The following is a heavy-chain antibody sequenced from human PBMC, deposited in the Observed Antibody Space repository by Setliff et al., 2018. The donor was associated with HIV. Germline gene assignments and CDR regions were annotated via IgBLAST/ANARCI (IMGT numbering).Heavy chain of an antibody. J-gene: IGHJ4*02. Sequence: SETLSLTCTVSGGSASNSRYYWAWIRQPPGKGLEYIGSIYYNEKTYYNPTLQSRVTISADTSKNQFYLKLTSVTAADTAIYYCARPYDSLYGWGQGALVTVSS. V-gene: IGHV4-39*01. CDR2: IYYNEKT. CDR1: GGSASNSRYY. D-gene: IGHD3-22*01. CDR3: ARPYDSLYG.